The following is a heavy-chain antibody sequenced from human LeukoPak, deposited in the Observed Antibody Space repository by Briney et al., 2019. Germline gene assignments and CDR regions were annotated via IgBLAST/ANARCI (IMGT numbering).Heavy chain of an antibody. CDR2: INYSGST. Sequence: SETLSLTCTVSGGSISSYYWSRIRQPPGKGLEWIGYINYSGSTNYNPSLKSRVTISLDTSKNQFSLKLSSVTAADTAVYYCAHWATTYFDYWGQGTLVTVSS. V-gene: IGHV4-59*01. D-gene: IGHD5-12*01. CDR3: AHWATTYFDY. J-gene: IGHJ4*02. CDR1: GGSISSYY.